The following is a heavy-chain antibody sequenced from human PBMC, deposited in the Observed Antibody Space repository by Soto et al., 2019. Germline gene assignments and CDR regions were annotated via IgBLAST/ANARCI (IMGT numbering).Heavy chain of an antibody. V-gene: IGHV3-73*01. CDR2: IRSKANSYAT. D-gene: IGHD2-2*01. CDR3: TRSKYQLLFMDIINWFDP. CDR1: GFTFSGSA. Sequence: GGSLRLSCAASGFTFSGSAMHWVRQASGKGLEWVGRIRSKANSYATAYAASVKGRFTISRDDSKNTAYLQMNSLKTEDTAVYYCTRSKYQLLFMDIINWFDPWGQGTLVTVSS. J-gene: IGHJ5*02.